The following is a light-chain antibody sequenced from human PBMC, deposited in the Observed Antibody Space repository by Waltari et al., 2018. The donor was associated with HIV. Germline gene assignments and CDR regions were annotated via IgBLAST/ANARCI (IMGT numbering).Light chain of an antibody. CDR2: GIR. CDR3: QAYDSSLSAVM. J-gene: IGLJ3*02. Sequence: SLLTQPPSVPGAPGQRVTMSRTGSRSPIGAGYAVHRDQQLPGTAPRLLIFGIRNRPSGVPDRFSGSKSGTSASLAIPGLQAEDEADYYCQAYDSSLSAVMFGGGTKLTVL. CDR1: RSPIGAGYA. V-gene: IGLV1-40*01.